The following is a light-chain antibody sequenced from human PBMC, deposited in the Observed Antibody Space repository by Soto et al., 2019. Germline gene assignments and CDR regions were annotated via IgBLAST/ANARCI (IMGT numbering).Light chain of an antibody. V-gene: IGKV1-5*03. CDR2: KAS. Sequence: DIQMTQSPSTMSASVGDRVTITCRASQSISSWLAWYQQKPGKAPKLLIYKASSLESGVPSRFSGSGSGTEFTLTISSLKTDDFATYYCQQYNSYPKTFGQGTKVDIK. CDR1: QSISSW. CDR3: QQYNSYPKT. J-gene: IGKJ1*01.